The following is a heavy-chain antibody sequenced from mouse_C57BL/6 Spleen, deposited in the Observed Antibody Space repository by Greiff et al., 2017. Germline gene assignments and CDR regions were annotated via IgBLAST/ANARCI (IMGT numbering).Heavy chain of an antibody. Sequence: EVQGVESGGGLVKPGGSLKLSCAASGFTFSSYAMSWVRQTPEKRLEWVATISDGGSYTYYPDNVKGRFTISRENAKNNLYLQMSHLKSEDTAMYYCARAYDGYWFAYWGQGTLVTVSA. CDR2: ISDGGSYT. CDR3: ARAYDGYWFAY. V-gene: IGHV5-4*01. CDR1: GFTFSSYA. D-gene: IGHD2-3*01. J-gene: IGHJ3*01.